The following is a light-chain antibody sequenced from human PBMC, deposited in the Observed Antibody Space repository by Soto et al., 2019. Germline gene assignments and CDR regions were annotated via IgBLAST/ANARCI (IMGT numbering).Light chain of an antibody. V-gene: IGLV4-69*01. CDR3: QTWGTGIHV. CDR1: SGHSSYA. J-gene: IGLJ1*01. Sequence: QSVLTQSPSASASLGASVKLTCTLSSGHSSYAIAWHQQQPEKGPRYLMKLNSDGSHSKGDGIPDRFSGSSSGAERYLIISSLQSEDEADYYYQTWGTGIHVFGTGTKVTVL. CDR2: LNSDGSH.